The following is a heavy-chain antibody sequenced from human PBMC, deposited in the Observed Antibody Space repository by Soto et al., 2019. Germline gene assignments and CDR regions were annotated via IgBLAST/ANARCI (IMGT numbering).Heavy chain of an antibody. Sequence: QVQLQESGPGLVKPSETLSLTCTVSGGSVSSGSYYWSWIRQPPGKGLEWIGYIYYSGSTNYNPSLKSRVTISVDTSKNQFSLKLSSVTAADTAVYYCAREKVPRGGIAAATNKNWFDPWGQGTLVTVSS. CDR2: IYYSGST. CDR1: GGSVSSGSYY. V-gene: IGHV4-61*01. CDR3: AREKVPRGGIAAATNKNWFDP. J-gene: IGHJ5*02. D-gene: IGHD6-13*01.